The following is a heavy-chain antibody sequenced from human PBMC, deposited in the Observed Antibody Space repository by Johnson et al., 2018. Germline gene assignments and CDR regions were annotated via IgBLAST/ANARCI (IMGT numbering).Heavy chain of an antibody. D-gene: IGHD5-24*01. Sequence: QVQLQESGPGLVKPSETLSLTCTVSGASISNYYWSWLRQPPGKGLEWIGYIYHSGSTNYNPPLRSRVTILVETSKIYFSLKLNSVTAADTAVYYCARVVDMATSDAFDIWGQGTMVTVSS. CDR1: GASISNYY. CDR3: ARVVDMATSDAFDI. J-gene: IGHJ3*02. V-gene: IGHV4-59*01. CDR2: IYHSGST.